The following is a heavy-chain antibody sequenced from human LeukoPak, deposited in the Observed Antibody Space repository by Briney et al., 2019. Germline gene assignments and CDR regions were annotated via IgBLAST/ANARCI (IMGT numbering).Heavy chain of an antibody. CDR2: IYYSETT. J-gene: IGHJ6*03. V-gene: IGHV4-39*01. CDR1: GGSISSSNYY. Sequence: SETLSLTCTVSGGSISSSNYYWDWIRQPPGKGLEWIGSIYYSETTYDNPSLKSRVTMSIDTSKNQFSLKLSSVTAADSAVYYCARQRADYYYYYIDVWGTGTTVTVS. CDR3: ARQRADYYYYYIDV.